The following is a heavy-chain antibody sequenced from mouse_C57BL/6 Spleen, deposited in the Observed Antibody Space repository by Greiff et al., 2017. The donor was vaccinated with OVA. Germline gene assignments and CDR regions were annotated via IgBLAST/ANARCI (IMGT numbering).Heavy chain of an antibody. CDR2: IYPSDSET. D-gene: IGHD1-1*01. CDR1: GYTFTSYW. V-gene: IGHV1-61*01. CDR3: ARGESYYGSSPAWFAY. Sequence: QVQLQQPGAELVRPGSSVKLSCKASGYTFTSYWMDWVKQRPGQGLEWIGNIYPSDSETHYNQKFKDKATLTVDKSSSTAYMQLSSLTSEDSAVYYCARGESYYGSSPAWFAYWGQGTLVTVSA. J-gene: IGHJ3*01.